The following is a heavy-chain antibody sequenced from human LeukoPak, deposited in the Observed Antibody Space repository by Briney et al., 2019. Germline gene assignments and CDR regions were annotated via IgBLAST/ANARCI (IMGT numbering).Heavy chain of an antibody. Sequence: GGSLRLSCVASGLTFSNYAMSWVRQAPGKGLELVSGIYGSDDKTVYGDAVKGRFTISRDNSKNTLYLQMNSLRADDTAVYYCAKTQGYYDAWGQGALVTVSS. V-gene: IGHV3-23*01. D-gene: IGHD2-15*01. J-gene: IGHJ5*02. CDR3: AKTQGYYDA. CDR2: IYGSDDKT. CDR1: GLTFSNYA.